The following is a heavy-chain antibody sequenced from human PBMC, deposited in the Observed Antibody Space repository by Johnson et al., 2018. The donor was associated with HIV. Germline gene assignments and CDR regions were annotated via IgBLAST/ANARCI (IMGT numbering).Heavy chain of an antibody. Sequence: QMLLVESGGGLVKPGGSLRLSCAASGFTFSDYYMSWIRQAPGKGLEWVSYITSSGRTTYYADSVTGRFTISRDNAKNSLYLQMNSLRAEDTAVYYCATEGGTGAFDIWGQGTMVTVSS. V-gene: IGHV3-11*04. CDR3: ATEGGTGAFDI. CDR1: GFTFSDYY. J-gene: IGHJ3*02. CDR2: ITSSGRTT. D-gene: IGHD2-15*01.